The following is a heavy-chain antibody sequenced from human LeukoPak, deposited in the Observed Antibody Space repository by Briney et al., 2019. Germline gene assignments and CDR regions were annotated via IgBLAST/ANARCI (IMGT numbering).Heavy chain of an antibody. D-gene: IGHD3-22*01. J-gene: IGHJ4*02. CDR1: GFSFSSYW. V-gene: IGHV3-7*01. CDR3: ASSHDSSGND. CDR2: IKYDGSHK. Sequence: GGSLRLSCVASGFSFSSYWMAWVRQAPGKGLEWVANIKYDGSHKYYVDSVKGRFTISRDNAKNSVYLQMNSLRVDDTAVYFYASSHDSSGNDWGQGTMVTVSS.